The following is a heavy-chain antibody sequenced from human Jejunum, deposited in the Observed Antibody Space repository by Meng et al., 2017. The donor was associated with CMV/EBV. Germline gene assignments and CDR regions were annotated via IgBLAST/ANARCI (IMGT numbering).Heavy chain of an antibody. D-gene: IGHD5-24*01. CDR2: INGGDSVI. CDR1: GFEFRNYW. J-gene: IGHJ6*02. Sequence: ASGFEFRNYWMSWVRQAPGKGLEWLSHINGGDSVILYADSVRGRFTISRDVAKNSVYLQMNTLRVEDTGVYYCAKDQGIHGFTMDVWGQGTAVTVSS. V-gene: IGHV3-48*03. CDR3: AKDQGIHGFTMDV.